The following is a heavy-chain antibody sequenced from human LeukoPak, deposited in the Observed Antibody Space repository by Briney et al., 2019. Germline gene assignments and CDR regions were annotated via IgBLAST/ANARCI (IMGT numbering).Heavy chain of an antibody. CDR1: GGSISTYY. D-gene: IGHD4-17*01. J-gene: IGHJ4*02. V-gene: IGHV4-4*07. CDR2: IYPGGST. Sequence: SETLSLTCTVSGGSISTYYWSWIRQPAGKGLEWIGRIYPGGSTDYNPSLKSRVTISVDTSKSHFSLRLTSVTAADTAVYFCARAADYGDLNFDYWGQGTLVTVSS. CDR3: ARAADYGDLNFDY.